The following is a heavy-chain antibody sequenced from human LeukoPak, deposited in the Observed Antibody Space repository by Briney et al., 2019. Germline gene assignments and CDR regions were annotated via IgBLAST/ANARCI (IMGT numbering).Heavy chain of an antibody. CDR3: ARQQIATSVPYYLHY. D-gene: IGHD6-13*01. Sequence: SETLSLTCTVSGGSISSSSYYWGWIRQPPGKGLECIGSIYYSGSTYHNPSLKSRVTISGDTPKNQFSLKLPSVTAADTAMYYCARQQIATSVPYYLHYRGQGTLVTVSS. CDR2: IYYSGST. V-gene: IGHV4-39*01. J-gene: IGHJ4*02. CDR1: GGSISSSSYY.